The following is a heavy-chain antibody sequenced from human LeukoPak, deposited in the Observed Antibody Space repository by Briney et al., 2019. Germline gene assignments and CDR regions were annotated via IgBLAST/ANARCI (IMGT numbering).Heavy chain of an antibody. CDR3: AKHYYGSGSYLDAFDI. CDR2: ISGSGGST. CDR1: GFTFSSYA. V-gene: IGHV3-23*01. J-gene: IGHJ3*02. Sequence: GGSLRLSCAASGFTFSSYAMSWVRQAPGKGLEWVSAISGSGGSTYYADSVKGRFTISRDNFKNTLYLQMNSLRAEDTAVYYCAKHYYGSGSYLDAFDIWGQGTVVTVSS. D-gene: IGHD3-10*01.